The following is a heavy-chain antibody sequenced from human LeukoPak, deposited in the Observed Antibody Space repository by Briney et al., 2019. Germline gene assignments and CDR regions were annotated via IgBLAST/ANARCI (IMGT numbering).Heavy chain of an antibody. Sequence: SETLSLTCTVSGGSISSYYWSWIRQPAGKGLEWIGRIYTSGSTNYNPSLKSRVTMSVDTSKNQFSLKLSSVTAADTAVYYCARGPELRFLEWLFQPLDSWGQGTLVTVSS. V-gene: IGHV4-4*07. D-gene: IGHD3-3*01. CDR2: IYTSGST. CDR1: GGSISSYY. CDR3: ARGPELRFLEWLFQPLDS. J-gene: IGHJ4*02.